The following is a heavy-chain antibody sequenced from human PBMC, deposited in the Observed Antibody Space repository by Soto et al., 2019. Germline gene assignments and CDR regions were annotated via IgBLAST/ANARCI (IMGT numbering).Heavy chain of an antibody. CDR1: GGTFSSYA. CDR3: ASVCSGGSCYGWFWFDP. D-gene: IGHD2-15*01. Sequence: QVQLVQSGAEVKKPGSSVKVSCKASGGTFSSYAISWVRQAPGQGLEWMGGIIPIFGTANYAQKFQGRVTITADESTSTGYMELSSLRSEDTAVYYCASVCSGGSCYGWFWFDPWGQGTLVTVSS. CDR2: IIPIFGTA. J-gene: IGHJ5*02. V-gene: IGHV1-69*01.